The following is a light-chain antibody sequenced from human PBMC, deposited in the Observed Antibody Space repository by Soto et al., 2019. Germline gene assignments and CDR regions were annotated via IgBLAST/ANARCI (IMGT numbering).Light chain of an antibody. CDR1: TNDVGGYDY. V-gene: IGLV2-14*03. CDR2: DVF. CDR3: SSFTSRNIVI. Sequence: QSALTQPASVSGSPGQSISISCTGTTNDVGGYDYVSWYQQHPGEAPKLMIFDVFHRPSGVSNRFSGSKSANTASLTISGLQTEDEADYYCSSFTSRNIVIFGGGTQLTVL. J-gene: IGLJ7*01.